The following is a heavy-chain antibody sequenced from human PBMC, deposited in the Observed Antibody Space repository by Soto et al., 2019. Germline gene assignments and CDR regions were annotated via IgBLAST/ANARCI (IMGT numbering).Heavy chain of an antibody. J-gene: IGHJ4*02. V-gene: IGHV3-11*05. CDR1: GFTFSDYY. CDR3: ARGLDYYGSGSSPAYFDY. Sequence: GGSLRLSCAASGFTFSDYYMSWIRQAPGKGLEWVSYISSSNSYTNYADSVKGRFTISRDNAKNSLYLQMNSLRAEDTAVYYCARGLDYYGSGSSPAYFDYWGQGTLVTVSS. CDR2: ISSSNSYT. D-gene: IGHD3-10*01.